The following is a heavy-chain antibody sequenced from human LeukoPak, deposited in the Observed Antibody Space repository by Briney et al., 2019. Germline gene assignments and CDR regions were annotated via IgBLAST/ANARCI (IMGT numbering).Heavy chain of an antibody. CDR2: ISGSDDGT. V-gene: IGHV3-23*01. CDR1: GFTFSSYA. J-gene: IGHJ4*02. CDR3: AKSPVSSCRGSFCYPFDY. D-gene: IGHD2-15*01. Sequence: GGTLRLSCAASGFTFSSYAMSWVRQIPGKGLEWVSAISGSDDGTYYADSVKGRFTISRDNSRNTLYLQMNTLRAEDTAVYFCAKSPVSSCRGSFCYPFDYWGQGNLVTVSS.